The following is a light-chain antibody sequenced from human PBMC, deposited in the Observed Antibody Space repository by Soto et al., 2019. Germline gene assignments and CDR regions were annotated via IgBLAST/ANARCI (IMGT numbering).Light chain of an antibody. V-gene: IGKV3-20*01. CDR2: CTS. Sequence: EIVLTQSPGTLSLSPGARATLSCRAIQSVISTYLAWYQQKPDQAPRLLIYCTSSRATGIPDRFSGSGYETDFTLTISRLEPEDFAVYYSQQYGSXPKTCGQGTKV. CDR3: QQYGSXPKT. J-gene: IGKJ1*01. CDR1: QSVISTY.